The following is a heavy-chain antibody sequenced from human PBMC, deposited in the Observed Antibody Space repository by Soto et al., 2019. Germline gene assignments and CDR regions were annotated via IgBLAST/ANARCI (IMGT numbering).Heavy chain of an antibody. J-gene: IGHJ4*02. V-gene: IGHV1-69*13. D-gene: IGHD3-16*01. CDR3: ARCRRSYGLNQLFEY. CDR1: GCTFSSYA. CDR2: IIPIFGTA. Sequence: SVKVSCKASGCTFSSYAISWVRQAPGQGLEWMGGIIPIFGTANYAQKFQGRVTITADESTSTAYMELSSLRSEDTAVYYCARCRRSYGLNQLFEYWRQGTL.